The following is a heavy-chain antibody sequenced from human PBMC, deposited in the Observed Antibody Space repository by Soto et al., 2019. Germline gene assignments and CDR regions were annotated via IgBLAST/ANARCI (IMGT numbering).Heavy chain of an antibody. V-gene: IGHV3-48*01. CDR2: ISSSSSTI. J-gene: IGHJ5*02. D-gene: IGHD2-2*01. CDR1: GFTLSDYY. CDR3: AREYCSSTSCLNWFDP. Sequence: GGSLRLSCAASGFTLSDYYMDWVRQAPGKGLEWVSYISSSSSTIYYADSVKGRFTISRDNAKNSLYLQMNSLRAEDTAVYYYAREYCSSTSCLNWFDPWGQGTLVTVSS.